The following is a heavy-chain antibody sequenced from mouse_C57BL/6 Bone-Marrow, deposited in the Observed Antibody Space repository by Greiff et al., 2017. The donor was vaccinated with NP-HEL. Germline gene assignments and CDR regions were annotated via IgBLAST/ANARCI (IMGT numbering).Heavy chain of an antibody. CDR3: ARAYDGSSYGFAY. J-gene: IGHJ3*01. CDR2: IYPSSGNT. Sequence: VKLMESGAELARPGASVKLSCKASGYTFTSYGISWVKQRTGQGLEWIGEIYPSSGNTYYNEKFKGKATLTADKSSSTAYMELRSLTSEDSAVYFCARAYDGSSYGFAYWGQGTLVTVSA. CDR1: GYTFTSYG. D-gene: IGHD1-1*01. V-gene: IGHV1-81*01.